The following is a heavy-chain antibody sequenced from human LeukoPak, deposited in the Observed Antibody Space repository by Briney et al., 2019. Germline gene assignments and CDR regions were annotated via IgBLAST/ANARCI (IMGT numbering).Heavy chain of an antibody. CDR2: INHSGST. D-gene: IGHD6-6*01. CDR1: GGSFSGYY. Sequence: SETLSLTCAVYGGSFSGYYWSWIRQPPGKGLEWIGEINHSGSTNYNPSLKSLVTISVDTSKNQFSLKLSSVTAADTAVYYCARQELVRASDAFDIWGQGTMVTVSS. V-gene: IGHV4-34*01. CDR3: ARQELVRASDAFDI. J-gene: IGHJ3*02.